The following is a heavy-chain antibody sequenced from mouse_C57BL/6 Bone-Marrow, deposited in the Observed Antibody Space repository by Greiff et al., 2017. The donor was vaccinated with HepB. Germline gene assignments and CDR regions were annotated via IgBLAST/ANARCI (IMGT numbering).Heavy chain of an antibody. D-gene: IGHD2-2*01. CDR3: ARASTMVTTFDD. J-gene: IGHJ2*01. Sequence: QVQLQQPGAELVKPGASVKLSCKVSGYTFTSYWMQWVKQRPGQGLEWIGELDPSDSYTNYNQKFKGKATLTVDTSSSTAYMQLSSLTSEDSAVYYCARASTMVTTFDDWGQGTTLTVSS. CDR2: LDPSDSYT. V-gene: IGHV1-50*01. CDR1: GYTFTSYW.